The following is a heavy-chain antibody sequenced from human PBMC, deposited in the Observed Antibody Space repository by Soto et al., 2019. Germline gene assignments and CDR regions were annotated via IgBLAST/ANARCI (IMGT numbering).Heavy chain of an antibody. Sequence: SETLSLTCTVSGGSISSSSYYWGWIRQPPGKGLEWIGSIYYSGSTYYNPSLKSRVTISVDTSKNQFSLKLSSVTAADTAVYYCARYTQNYYGSGINWFDPWGQGTLVTVSS. CDR3: ARYTQNYYGSGINWFDP. V-gene: IGHV4-39*01. CDR2: IYYSGST. CDR1: GGSISSSSYY. D-gene: IGHD3-10*01. J-gene: IGHJ5*02.